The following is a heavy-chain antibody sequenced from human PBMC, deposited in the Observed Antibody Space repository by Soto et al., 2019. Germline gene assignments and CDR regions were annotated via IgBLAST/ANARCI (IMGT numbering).Heavy chain of an antibody. CDR3: ARRNSKAIAFKVKYSSYGMDV. CDR2: IIPIFGTA. V-gene: IGHV1-69*13. Sequence: WASVKVSCKASGGTFSSYAISWVRQAPGQGLEWMGGIIPIFGTANYAQKFQGRVTITADESTSTAYMELSSLRSEDTAVYYCARRNSKAIAFKVKYSSYGMDVCRQEATVTFYS. CDR1: GGTFSSYA. J-gene: IGHJ6*02.